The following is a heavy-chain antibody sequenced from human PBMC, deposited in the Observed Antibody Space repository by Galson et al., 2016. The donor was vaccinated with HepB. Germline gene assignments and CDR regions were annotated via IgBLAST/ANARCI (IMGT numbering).Heavy chain of an antibody. D-gene: IGHD6-13*01. Sequence: QSGAEVKEPGESLKISCKGSGYNFPNYWIGWVRQMPGKGLEWMGIIYPGDSDTRYSPSFEGQVTISADKSISTAYLQWSSLKASDTAMYYCARQWGGLAATSKRYFDYWGQGTLLTVSS. J-gene: IGHJ4*02. CDR2: IYPGDSDT. CDR3: ARQWGGLAATSKRYFDY. V-gene: IGHV5-51*01. CDR1: GYNFPNYW.